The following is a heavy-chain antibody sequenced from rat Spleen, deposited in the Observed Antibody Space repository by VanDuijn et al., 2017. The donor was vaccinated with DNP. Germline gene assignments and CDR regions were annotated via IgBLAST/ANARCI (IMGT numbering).Heavy chain of an antibody. V-gene: IGHV5S10*01. J-gene: IGHJ2*01. CDR1: GFTFSDYN. Sequence: EVQLVESGGDLVQSGRSLKVSCAASGFTFSDYNMAWVRQAPKKGLEWVATITYDGSRTYCRDSVKGRFTISRDNAENTVYLQMNSLRSEDTATYYCAILRVFDYWGQGVMVTVSS. CDR2: ITYDGSRT. D-gene: IGHD1-4*01. CDR3: AILRVFDY.